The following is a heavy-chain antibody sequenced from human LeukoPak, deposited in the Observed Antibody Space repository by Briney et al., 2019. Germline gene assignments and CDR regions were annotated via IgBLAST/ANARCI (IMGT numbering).Heavy chain of an antibody. Sequence: GGSLRLSCAASGFTFSDAWVSWVRQAPGKGLEWVGRIKSKTHGGTTQYAAPVKGRLTISRDDSKTTVYLQMNSLKSEDAAMYYCTTERPYFDNWGQGTRLTVSS. CDR3: TTERPYFDN. V-gene: IGHV3-15*01. J-gene: IGHJ4*02. CDR2: IKSKTHGGTT. CDR1: GFTFSDAW.